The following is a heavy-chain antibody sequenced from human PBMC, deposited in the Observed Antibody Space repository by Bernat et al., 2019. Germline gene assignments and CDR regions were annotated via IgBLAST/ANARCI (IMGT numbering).Heavy chain of an antibody. J-gene: IGHJ4*02. D-gene: IGHD6-13*01. CDR2: ISYDGSNK. CDR3: ARDWYYSSSWLFDY. Sequence: QVQLVESGGGVVQPGRSLRLSCAASGFTFSSYAMHWVRQAPGKGLEWVAVISYDGSNKYYADSVKGRFTISRDNSKNTLYLQMNSLRAEDTAVYYCARDWYYSSSWLFDYWGQGTLVTVSS. V-gene: IGHV3-30-3*01. CDR1: GFTFSSYA.